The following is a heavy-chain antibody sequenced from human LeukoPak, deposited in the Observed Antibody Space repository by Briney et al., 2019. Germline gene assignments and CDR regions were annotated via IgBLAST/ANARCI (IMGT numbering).Heavy chain of an antibody. CDR3: ARGQPGVAAAGNLDY. D-gene: IGHD6-13*01. J-gene: IGHJ4*02. Sequence: PGGSLRLSCAASGFTFSSYSMNWVRQAPGKGLEWVSSISSSSSYIYYADSVEGRFTISRDTSKNTLFLQMNSLRAEDTAVYYCARGQPGVAAAGNLDYWGQGTLVTVSS. V-gene: IGHV3-21*01. CDR2: ISSSSSYI. CDR1: GFTFSSYS.